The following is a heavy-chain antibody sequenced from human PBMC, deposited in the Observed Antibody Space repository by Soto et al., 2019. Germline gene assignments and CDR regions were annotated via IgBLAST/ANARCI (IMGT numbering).Heavy chain of an antibody. CDR1: GFGFDSYA. CDR3: AKALWFGESSHYFDY. J-gene: IGHJ4*02. Sequence: EVQLLESGGGLVQVGGSLRLSCVGSGFGFDSYAMSWVRQAPGKGLEWVSGIGSSGGAIVYADSVRGRFTNSRDNSRNALYLHMNSVRAGDTAVYYCAKALWFGESSHYFDYWGQGTLVTVSS. V-gene: IGHV3-23*01. CDR2: IGSSGGAI. D-gene: IGHD3-10*01.